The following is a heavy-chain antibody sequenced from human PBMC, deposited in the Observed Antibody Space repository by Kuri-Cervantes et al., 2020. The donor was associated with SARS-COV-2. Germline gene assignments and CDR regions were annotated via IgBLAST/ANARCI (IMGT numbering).Heavy chain of an antibody. CDR1: GFTFSSYA. D-gene: IGHD2-15*01. J-gene: IGHJ6*03. V-gene: IGHV3-23*01. CDR2: ISGSGGST. CDR3: AKDFGFVVKPMDV. Sequence: ETLSLTCAAPGFTFSSYAMSWVRQAPGKGLEWVSGISGSGGSTYYADSVKGRFTISRDNSKNTLYLQMNSLRAEDTAVYYCAKDFGFVVKPMDVWGKGTTVTVSS.